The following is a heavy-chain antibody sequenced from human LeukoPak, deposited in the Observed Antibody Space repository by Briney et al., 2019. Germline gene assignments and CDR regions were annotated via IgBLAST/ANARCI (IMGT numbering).Heavy chain of an antibody. D-gene: IGHD3-10*01. Sequence: SETLSLTCTVPGGSISSGDYYWSWIRQPPGKGLEWIEYIYYSGSTYYNPSLRSRVAMSVDTSKNQFSLKLSSVTAADTAVYYCASITMVRGAYAQIDDWGQGTLVTVSS. CDR1: GGSISSGDYY. J-gene: IGHJ4*02. V-gene: IGHV4-30-4*01. CDR3: ASITMVRGAYAQIDD. CDR2: IYYSGST.